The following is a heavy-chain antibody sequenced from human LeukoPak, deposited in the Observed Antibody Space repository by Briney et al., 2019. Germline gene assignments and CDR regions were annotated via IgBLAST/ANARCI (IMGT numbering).Heavy chain of an antibody. CDR2: ISSSSSYI. CDR3: ARKVGSSGYFDY. CDR1: GFTFSSYA. Sequence: GGSLRLSCAASGFTFSSYAMTWVRQAPGRGLEWVSSISSSSSYIYYADSVKGRFTISRDNAKNSLYLQMNSLRAEDTAVYYCARKVGSSGYFDYWGQGTLVTVSS. J-gene: IGHJ4*02. D-gene: IGHD6-6*01. V-gene: IGHV3-21*01.